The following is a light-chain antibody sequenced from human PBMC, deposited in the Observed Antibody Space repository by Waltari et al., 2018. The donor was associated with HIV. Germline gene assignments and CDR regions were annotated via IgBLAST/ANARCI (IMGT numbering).Light chain of an antibody. V-gene: IGLV2-11*01. CDR2: VVT. J-gene: IGLJ2*01. Sequence: QPALPQPPPVSGSPGPSFTTSCPGTSTAVGGYNFASRYQQHPGKAPKFIIDVVTQRPSGVSDRFSGSKADDTASLTISGLQAEDEADYYCSSSIGNYVHGVFGGGTKLTVL. CDR3: SSSIGNYVHGV. CDR1: STAVGGYNF.